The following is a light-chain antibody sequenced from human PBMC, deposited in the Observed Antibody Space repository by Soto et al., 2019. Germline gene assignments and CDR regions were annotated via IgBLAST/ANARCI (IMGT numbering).Light chain of an antibody. CDR1: QSITSNF. J-gene: IGKJ2*01. V-gene: IGKV3-20*01. CDR2: GAS. CDR3: QHYSRTPLKYT. Sequence: EIVLTQSPGTLSLSPGERATLSCRASQSITSNFLAWYQQKPGQAPRLLIYGASTRAAGVPDNFSGGGSRTEFTLNITRLEPEDFPVYYCQHYSRTPLKYTFAPRTKPGV.